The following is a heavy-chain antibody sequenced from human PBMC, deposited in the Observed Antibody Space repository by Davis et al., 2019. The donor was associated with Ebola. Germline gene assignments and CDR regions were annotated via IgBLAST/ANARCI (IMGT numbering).Heavy chain of an antibody. CDR1: GVTFSSHW. V-gene: IGHV3-30*02. CDR3: ARIAVAGTFWYFDL. J-gene: IGHJ2*01. D-gene: IGHD6-19*01. CDR2: IRYDGSNK. Sequence: GEYLMLSCAASGVTFSSHWMHWVRQAPGKGLEWVAFIRYDGSNKYYADSVKGRFTISRDNSKNTLYLQMNSLRAEDTAVYYCARIAVAGTFWYFDLWGRGTLVTVSS.